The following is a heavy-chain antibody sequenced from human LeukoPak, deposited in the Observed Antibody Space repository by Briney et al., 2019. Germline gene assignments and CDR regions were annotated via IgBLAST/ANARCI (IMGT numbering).Heavy chain of an antibody. V-gene: IGHV3-7*01. CDR1: GLTFSSYW. CDR2: INEDGSGK. Sequence: PGGSLRLSCAASGLTFSSYWMSWVRQAPGKGLEWAANINEDGSGKYYVDSVKGRFTISRDNSKNTLYLQMNSLRAEDTAVYYCAKESAPYYDFWSGYYHLDYWGQGTLVTVSS. J-gene: IGHJ4*02. D-gene: IGHD3-3*01. CDR3: AKESAPYYDFWSGYYHLDY.